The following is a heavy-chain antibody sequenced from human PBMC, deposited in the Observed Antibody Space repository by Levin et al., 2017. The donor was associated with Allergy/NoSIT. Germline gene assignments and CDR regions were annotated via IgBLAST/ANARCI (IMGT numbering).Heavy chain of an antibody. J-gene: IGHJ4*02. D-gene: IGHD3-10*01. CDR1: GGTFSTYG. CDR3: ARFHYASGSNFKFDY. V-gene: IGHV1-69*13. Sequence: ASVKVSCKASGGTFSTYGISWVRQAPGQGLEWMGGIIPIFGTTNYAQKFQGRVTVTADESTSTAYMEMSSLRSEDTAVYYCARFHYASGSNFKFDYWGQGTLVTVSS. CDR2: IIPIFGTT.